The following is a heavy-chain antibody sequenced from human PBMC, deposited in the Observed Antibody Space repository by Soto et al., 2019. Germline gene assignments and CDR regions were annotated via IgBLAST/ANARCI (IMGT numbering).Heavy chain of an antibody. CDR2: IYNSANT. CDR3: ASGPSGDKVDY. V-gene: IGHV4-30-4*01. D-gene: IGHD3-10*01. J-gene: IGHJ4*02. Sequence: QVQLQESGPGLVEPSQTLSLTCTVSGDSISNGYYTWSWIRQPPGKDLEWIGHIYNSANTYSNPSLKSRVTISADTSKNQSSLKLSSVTAADTAVYYCASGPSGDKVDYWGQGTLVTVSS. CDR1: GDSISNGYYT.